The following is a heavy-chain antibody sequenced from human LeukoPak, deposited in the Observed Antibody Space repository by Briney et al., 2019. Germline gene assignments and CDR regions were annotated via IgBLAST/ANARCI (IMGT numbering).Heavy chain of an antibody. V-gene: IGHV4-61*08. J-gene: IGHJ3*02. CDR3: ARSDYHNSGSHTVFDAFDI. D-gene: IGHD3-10*01. CDR2: IDDSGNT. Sequence: SETLSLTCTVSGGSVSSGGFYWSWIRQPPGKGLEWIGYIDDSGNTNYNPSLKGQVTISVDKSKNQFSLKLSFVTAADTAMYYCARSDYHNSGSHTVFDAFDIWGQGTRVTVSS. CDR1: GGSVSSGGFY.